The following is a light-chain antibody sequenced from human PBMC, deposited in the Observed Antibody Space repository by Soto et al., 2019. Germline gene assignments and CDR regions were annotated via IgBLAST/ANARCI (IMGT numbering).Light chain of an antibody. J-gene: IGLJ1*01. CDR2: GVT. CDR1: SSDVGNYNY. CDR3: NSYTTTSSYV. V-gene: IGLV2-14*01. Sequence: PASVSGSAGQSITISCTGTSSDVGNYNYVSWYQQHPGKAPKLLIYGVTNRPSGVSNRFSGSKSGNTASLTISGLQAEDEADYYCNSYTTTSSYVFGTGTKVTVL.